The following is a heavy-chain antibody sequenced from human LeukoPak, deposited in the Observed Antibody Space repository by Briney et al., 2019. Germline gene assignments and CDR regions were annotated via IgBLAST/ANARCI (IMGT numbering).Heavy chain of an antibody. CDR2: INPNSGGT. D-gene: IGHD3-10*01. CDR3: ARDQLLWFGELSDPDNWFDP. Sequence: ASVKVSCKASGYTFTGYYMRWVRQAPGQGLEWMGWINPNSGGTNYAQKFQGRVTMTRDTSISTAYMELSRLRSDDTAVYYCARDQLLWFGELSDPDNWFDPWGQGTLVTVSS. CDR1: GYTFTGYY. V-gene: IGHV1-2*02. J-gene: IGHJ5*02.